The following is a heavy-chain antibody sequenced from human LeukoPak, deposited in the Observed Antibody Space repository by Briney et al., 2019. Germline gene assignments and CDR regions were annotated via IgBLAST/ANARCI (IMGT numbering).Heavy chain of an antibody. CDR3: AKDRRTSITMIVVGAAY. Sequence: GGSLRLSCAASGFTFSSYEMNWVRQAPGKGLEWVSYISSSGSTIYYADSVKGRFTISRDNSKNTLYLQMNSLRAGDTAVYYCAKDRRTSITMIVVGAAYWGQGTLVTVSS. D-gene: IGHD3-22*01. CDR2: ISSSGSTI. J-gene: IGHJ4*02. CDR1: GFTFSSYE. V-gene: IGHV3-48*03.